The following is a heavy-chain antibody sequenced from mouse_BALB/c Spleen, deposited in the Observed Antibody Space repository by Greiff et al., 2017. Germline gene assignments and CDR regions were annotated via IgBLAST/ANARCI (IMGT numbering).Heavy chain of an antibody. CDR3: ARKLGGY. Sequence: DLVKPGASVKLSCTASGYTFTSYWINWIKQTPGQGLEWIGRIAPGSGSTYYNEMFKGKATLTVDTSSSTVYIQLSSLSSEDSPVYFCARKLGGYWGQGTTLTVSS. V-gene: IGHV1S41*01. D-gene: IGHD4-1*01. J-gene: IGHJ2*01. CDR1: GYTFTSYW. CDR2: IAPGSGST.